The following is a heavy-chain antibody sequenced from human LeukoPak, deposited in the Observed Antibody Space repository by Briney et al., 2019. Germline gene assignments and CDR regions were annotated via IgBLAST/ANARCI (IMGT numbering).Heavy chain of an antibody. V-gene: IGHV3-9*01. CDR2: ISWNSGSI. Sequence: GGSLRLSCAASGFTFDDYAMHWVRQAPGKGLEGVTGISWNSGSIGYADSVKGRFTISRDDAKNSLYLQMNSLRAEDTALYYCAKVRLVVATLGPFDYWGQGTLLTVSS. J-gene: IGHJ4*02. CDR3: AKVRLVVATLGPFDY. CDR1: GFTFDDYA. D-gene: IGHD5-12*01.